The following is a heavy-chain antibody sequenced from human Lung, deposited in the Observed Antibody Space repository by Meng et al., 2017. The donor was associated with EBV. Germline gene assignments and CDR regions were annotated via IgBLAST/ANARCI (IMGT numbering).Heavy chain of an antibody. Sequence: QVQLQQSGPGLVKPSQTPSLTCVISGDSVSSSSAAWTWISQSPSRGLEWLGRTYYRSKWYNDYAVFVKSRITINPDTSKNQFSLQLNSVTPEDTAVYYCARGATSVFNLWGRGTLVTVSS. J-gene: IGHJ2*01. V-gene: IGHV6-1*01. CDR2: TYYRSKWYN. CDR3: ARGATSVFNL. CDR1: GDSVSSSSAA.